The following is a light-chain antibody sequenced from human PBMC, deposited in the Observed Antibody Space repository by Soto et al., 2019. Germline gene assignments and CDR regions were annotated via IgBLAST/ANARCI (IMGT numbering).Light chain of an antibody. CDR3: QTWGTGIHYV. CDR2: LNSDGSH. V-gene: IGLV4-69*01. J-gene: IGLJ1*01. CDR1: SGHSSYA. Sequence: QLVLTQSPSASASLGASVKLTCTLSSGHSSYAIAWHQQQPEKGPRYLMKLNSDGSHSKGDRIPDRFSGSSSGAERYLTISRLQSEDEADYYCQTWGTGIHYVFGTGTKVTVL.